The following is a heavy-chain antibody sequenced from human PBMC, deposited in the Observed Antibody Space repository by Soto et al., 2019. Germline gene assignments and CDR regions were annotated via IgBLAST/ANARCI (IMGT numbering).Heavy chain of an antibody. V-gene: IGHV1-69*01. CDR1: GGTFSSYA. J-gene: IGHJ6*02. D-gene: IGHD6-13*01. CDR3: AIRSSRWSYYYYGMDV. CDR2: IIPIFGTA. Sequence: QVQLVQSGAEVKKPGSSVKVSCKASGGTFSSYAISWVRQAPGQGLEWMGGIIPIFGTANYAQKFQGRVRITADEPTSTAYMELSSVKSEDTAVYYCAIRSSRWSYYYYGMDVWGQGTTVNVSS.